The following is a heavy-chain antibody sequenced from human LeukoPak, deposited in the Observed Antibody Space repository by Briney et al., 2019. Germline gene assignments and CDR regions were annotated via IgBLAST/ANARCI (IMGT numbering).Heavy chain of an antibody. CDR1: GYTFTGYY. Sequence: ASVKVSCKASGYTFTGYYMHWVRQAPGQGLEWMGWINPNSGGTNYAQKFQGRVTMTRDTSISTAYMELGRLRSDDTAVYYCARDQPYYYGSGSSSHSDYWGQGTLVTVSS. V-gene: IGHV1-2*02. CDR2: INPNSGGT. CDR3: ARDQPYYYGSGSSSHSDY. D-gene: IGHD3-10*01. J-gene: IGHJ4*02.